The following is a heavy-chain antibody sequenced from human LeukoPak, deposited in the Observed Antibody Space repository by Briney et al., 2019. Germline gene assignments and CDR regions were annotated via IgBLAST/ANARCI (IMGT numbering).Heavy chain of an antibody. D-gene: IGHD1-7*01. CDR1: GFTFSSYD. J-gene: IGHJ5*02. CDR3: ARGKELRGYNWFDP. Sequence: EGSLRLSCAASGFTFSSYDMHWVRHATGKGLEWVSAIGTAGDTYYPGSVKGRFTISRENAKNSLYLQMNSLRAGDTAVYYCARGKELRGYNWFDPWGQGTLVTVSS. CDR2: IGTAGDT. V-gene: IGHV3-13*01.